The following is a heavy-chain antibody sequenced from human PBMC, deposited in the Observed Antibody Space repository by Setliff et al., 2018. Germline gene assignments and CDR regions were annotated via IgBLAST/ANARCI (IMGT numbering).Heavy chain of an antibody. CDR1: GYSISSGYY. J-gene: IGHJ4*02. D-gene: IGHD3-10*01. CDR3: ARLWRRIQQIDY. V-gene: IGHV4-38-2*01. Sequence: SETLFLTCAVSGYSISSGYYWGWIRQPPGKGLEWIGSIYHSGSTYYNPSLKSRVTISVDTSKNQFSLKLSSVTAADTAVYYCARLWRRIQQIDYWGQGTLVTVSS. CDR2: IYHSGST.